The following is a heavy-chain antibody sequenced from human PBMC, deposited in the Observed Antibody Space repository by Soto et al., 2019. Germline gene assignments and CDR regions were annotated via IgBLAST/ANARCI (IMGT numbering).Heavy chain of an antibody. CDR3: AKDRNYYNSSGYDY. D-gene: IGHD3-22*01. CDR2: IIGSGGST. CDR1: GFTFNSYA. V-gene: IGHV3-23*01. Sequence: GGSLRLSCAVSGFTFNSYAMSWVRQAPGKGLEWVSTIIGSGGSTYYADSVKGRFSVSRDNSKNTLYLQMNSLRAEDTAVYYCAKDRNYYNSSGYDYWGQGTLVTVSS. J-gene: IGHJ4*02.